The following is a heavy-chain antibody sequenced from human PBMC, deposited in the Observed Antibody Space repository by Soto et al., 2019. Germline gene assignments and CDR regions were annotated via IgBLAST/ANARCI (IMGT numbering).Heavy chain of an antibody. J-gene: IGHJ1*01. CDR2: INPNSGGT. CDR3: ARVARGIEVAGTSLLQQ. CDR1: GYTFTGYY. V-gene: IGHV1-2*02. Sequence: QVQLVQSGAEVKKPGASVQVSCKASGYTFTGYYMHWVRQAPGQGLEWMVWINPNSGGTNPAKKFQGKVTMTRYTSLSTAYMEVRRLRFEDTAVYYCARVARGIEVAGTSLLQQWGQDTLITVS. D-gene: IGHD6-19*01.